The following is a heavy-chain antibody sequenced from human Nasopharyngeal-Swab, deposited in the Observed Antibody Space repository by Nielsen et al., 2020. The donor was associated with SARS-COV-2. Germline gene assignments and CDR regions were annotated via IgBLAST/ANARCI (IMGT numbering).Heavy chain of an antibody. CDR3: TRCGGGCYSGRDY. V-gene: IGHV3-73*01. J-gene: IGHJ4*02. CDR1: GFTFSYSA. Sequence: GGSLRLSCAASGFTFSYSAIHWVRQASGKGLEWVGRISSKGNTYATAYAASVKGRFIIFRDDPTNTAYLQMNSLKTEDTAVYYCTRCGGGCYSGRDYWGQGTLVTVSS. CDR2: ISSKGNTYAT. D-gene: IGHD2-15*01.